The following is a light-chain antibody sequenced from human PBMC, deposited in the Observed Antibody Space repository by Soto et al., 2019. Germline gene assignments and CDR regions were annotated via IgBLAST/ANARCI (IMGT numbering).Light chain of an antibody. CDR2: EVS. Sequence: QSVLTQPASVSGCPGQAITNPCTVTSSDICTYNYVSWYQQDPGKAPKLMISEVSNRPSGVSNRFSGSNSGNTASLTISGLQSGDEGDDYCSSYTSIRTVVFGGVTKVTVL. CDR3: SSYTSIRTVV. CDR1: SSDICTYNY. J-gene: IGLJ2*01. V-gene: IGLV2-14*01.